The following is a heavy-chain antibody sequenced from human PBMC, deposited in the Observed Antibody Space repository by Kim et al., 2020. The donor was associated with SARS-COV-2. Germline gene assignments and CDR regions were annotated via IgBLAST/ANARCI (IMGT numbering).Heavy chain of an antibody. CDR3: ARDRLSGKASYGFSPDY. D-gene: IGHD5-18*01. CDR2: IYYSGST. J-gene: IGHJ4*02. CDR1: GGSISSSSYY. V-gene: IGHV4-39*07. Sequence: SETLSLTCTVSGGSISSSSYYWGWIRQPPGKGLEWIGSIYYSGSTYYNPSLKSRVTISVDTSKNQFSLKLSSVTAADTAVYYCARDRLSGKASYGFSPDYWGQGTLVTVSS.